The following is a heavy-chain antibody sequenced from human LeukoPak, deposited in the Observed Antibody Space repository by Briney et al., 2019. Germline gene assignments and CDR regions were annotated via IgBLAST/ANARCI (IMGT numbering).Heavy chain of an antibody. CDR1: GGSFSGYY. V-gene: IGHV4-34*01. J-gene: IGHJ4*02. CDR2: INHSGST. CDR3: ARARQWLVRSPFDY. D-gene: IGHD6-19*01. Sequence: KPSETLSLTCAVYGGSFSGYYWSWLRQPPGKGLEWIGEINHSGSTNYNPSLKSRVTISVDTSKNQFSLKLSSVTAADTAVYYCARARQWLVRSPFDYWGQGTLVTVSS.